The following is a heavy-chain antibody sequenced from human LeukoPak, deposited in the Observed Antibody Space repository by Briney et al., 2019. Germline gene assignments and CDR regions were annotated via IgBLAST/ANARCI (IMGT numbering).Heavy chain of an antibody. CDR3: ATDRASKGEQWLGYLSF. CDR1: GFTFSIYA. CDR2: ISSDGSNE. J-gene: IGHJ4*02. Sequence: GSLRLSCAASGFTFSIYAMSWVRQAPGKGLEWVTVISSDGSNEYYADSVKGRFTISRDNSKNTLYLQMNSLRTEDTAVYYCATDRASKGEQWLGYLSFWGQGTLVAVSS. V-gene: IGHV3-30*03. D-gene: IGHD6-19*01.